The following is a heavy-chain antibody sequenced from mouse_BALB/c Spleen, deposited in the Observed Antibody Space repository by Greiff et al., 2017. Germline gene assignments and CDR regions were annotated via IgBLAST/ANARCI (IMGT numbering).Heavy chain of an antibody. V-gene: IGHV3-2*02. Sequence: QSGPGLVKPSQSLSLTCTVTGYSITSDYAWNWIRQFPGNKLEWMGYISYSGSTSYNPSLKSRISITRDTSKNQFFLQLNSVTTEDTATYYCARSLRAMDYWGQGTSVTVSS. CDR3: ARSLRAMDY. J-gene: IGHJ4*01. D-gene: IGHD1-1*01. CDR1: GYSITSDYA. CDR2: ISYSGST.